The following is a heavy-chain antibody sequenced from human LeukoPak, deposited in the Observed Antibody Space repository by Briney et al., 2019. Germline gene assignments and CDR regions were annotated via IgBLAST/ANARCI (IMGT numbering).Heavy chain of an antibody. D-gene: IGHD3-10*01. CDR2: ISYDGNSI. CDR1: GFTFNNYP. V-gene: IGHV3-30-3*01. CDR3: ATLHNYYGSGSYDY. Sequence: GGSLRLSCAASGFTFNNYPMHWVRQAPGKGLEWVAVISYDGNSIHVGDSVKGRFTISRDNSKNTLYLQMNSLRAEDTAVYYCATLHNYYGSGSYDYWGQGTLVTVSS. J-gene: IGHJ4*02.